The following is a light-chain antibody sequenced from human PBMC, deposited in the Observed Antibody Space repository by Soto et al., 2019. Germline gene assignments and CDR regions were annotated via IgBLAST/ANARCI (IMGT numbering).Light chain of an antibody. J-gene: IGKJ3*01. CDR2: AAS. CDR1: QGISSY. V-gene: IGKV1-9*01. CDR3: PQLTS. Sequence: IQLTQSPSSLSASVGDRVTITCRASQGISSYLAWYQQKPGKAPKLLIYAASTLQSGVPSRFSGSGSGTDFTLTISSLQPEDFAPYYRPQLTSFGAGPKADIK.